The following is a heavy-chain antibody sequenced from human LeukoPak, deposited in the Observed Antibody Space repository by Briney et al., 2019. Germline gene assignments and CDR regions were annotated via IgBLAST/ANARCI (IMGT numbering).Heavy chain of an antibody. V-gene: IGHV4-39*01. Sequence: SETLSLTCTVSGGSISSSSYYWGWIRQPPGKGLEWIGSIYYSGSTYYNPSLKSRVTISVDTSKIQISLKLSSVTAADTAVYYCARYGSGSYPPTHYYYYMDVWGKGTTVTISS. CDR1: GGSISSSSYY. CDR2: IYYSGST. D-gene: IGHD3-10*01. J-gene: IGHJ6*03. CDR3: ARYGSGSYPPTHYYYYMDV.